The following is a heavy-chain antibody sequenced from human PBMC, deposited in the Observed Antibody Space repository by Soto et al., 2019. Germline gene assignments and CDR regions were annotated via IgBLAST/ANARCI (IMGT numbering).Heavy chain of an antibody. J-gene: IGHJ4*02. Sequence: ASVKVSCKASGYTFTSYAMHWVRQAPGQRLEWTGWINAGSGNTKYSQKFQGRVTITRDTSASTAYMELSSLRSEDTAVYYCASDPGYSSGWYPGYWGQGTLVTVSS. D-gene: IGHD6-19*01. CDR3: ASDPGYSSGWYPGY. V-gene: IGHV1-3*01. CDR2: INAGSGNT. CDR1: GYTFTSYA.